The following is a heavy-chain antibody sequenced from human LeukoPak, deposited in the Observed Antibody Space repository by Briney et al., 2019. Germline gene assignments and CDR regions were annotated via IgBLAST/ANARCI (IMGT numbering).Heavy chain of an antibody. Sequence: GSLRLSCAASGFTVSDNYMSWVRQAPGKGLEWVSVLYSGGNTYYADSVKGRFTISRDNSKNTLYLQMNSLRAEDTAVYYCAQRSDSSGYYYGPIDYWGQGTLVTVSS. J-gene: IGHJ4*02. V-gene: IGHV3-53*05. D-gene: IGHD3-22*01. CDR2: LYSGGNT. CDR1: GFTVSDNY. CDR3: AQRSDSSGYYYGPIDY.